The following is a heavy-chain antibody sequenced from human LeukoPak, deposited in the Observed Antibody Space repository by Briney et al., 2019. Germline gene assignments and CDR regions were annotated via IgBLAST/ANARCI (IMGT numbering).Heavy chain of an antibody. CDR3: TIIQAAAGHDY. J-gene: IGHJ4*02. D-gene: IGHD6-13*01. Sequence: GGSLRLSCAASGFTFNSYAMSWVRQAPGKGLEWVSIISASGGSTYYADSVKGRFTISRDNSKNTLYLQMNSLRAEDTAVYYCTIIQAAAGHDYWGQGTLVTVSS. CDR1: GFTFNSYA. V-gene: IGHV3-23*01. CDR2: ISASGGST.